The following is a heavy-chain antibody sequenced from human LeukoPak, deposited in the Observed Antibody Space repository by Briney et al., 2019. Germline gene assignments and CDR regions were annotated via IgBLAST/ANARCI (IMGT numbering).Heavy chain of an antibody. V-gene: IGHV1-3*01. CDR2: INAGNGNT. J-gene: IGHJ4*02. Sequence: ASVKVSCKASGYTFTSYAMHWVRQAPGQRLEWMGWINAGNGNTKYSQKFQGRVTITRDTSASTAYMELSSLRSEDTAVYYCARDYCSSTSCLFDYWGQGTLVTVSS. CDR1: GYTFTSYA. D-gene: IGHD2-2*01. CDR3: ARDYCSSTSCLFDY.